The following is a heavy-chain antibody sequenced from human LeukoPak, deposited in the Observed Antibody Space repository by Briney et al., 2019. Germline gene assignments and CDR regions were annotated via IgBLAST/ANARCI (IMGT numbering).Heavy chain of an antibody. J-gene: IGHJ4*02. D-gene: IGHD3-3*01. V-gene: IGHV4-59*08. Sequence: SSETLSLTCTVSGGSISSYYWSWIRQPPGKGLEWIGYIYYSGSTNYNPSLKSRVTISVDTSKNQFSLKLSSVTAADTAVYYCARQSSGGYYGYWGQGTLVTVSS. CDR2: IYYSGST. CDR1: GGSISSYY. CDR3: ARQSSGGYYGY.